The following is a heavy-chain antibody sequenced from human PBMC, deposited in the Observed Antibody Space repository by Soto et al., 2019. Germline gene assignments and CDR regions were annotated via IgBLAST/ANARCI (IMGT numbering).Heavy chain of an antibody. CDR1: GYSFTSHY. J-gene: IGHJ4*02. CDR2: ISAYNGSP. Sequence: GASVKVSCKAIGYSFTSHYMHWVRQAPGQGLEWMGWISAYNGSPNYAQKFQGRVTMTTDTSTSTAYMELRSLRSDDTAVYYCARGGDSSSWYFVSWGQGTLVTVSS. D-gene: IGHD6-13*01. V-gene: IGHV1-18*04. CDR3: ARGGDSSSWYFVS.